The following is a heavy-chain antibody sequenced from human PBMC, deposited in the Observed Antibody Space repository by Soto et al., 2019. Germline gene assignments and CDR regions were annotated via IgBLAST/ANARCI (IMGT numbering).Heavy chain of an antibody. V-gene: IGHV3-23*01. Sequence: EVQLLESGGGLVQPGGSLRLSCAASGFTFSSYAMNWVRQAPGKGLEWVSGISGSGGSTNYADSVKGRFTISRDTSKNTLYLQMNSLRAEDTAVYYCAKQKRYGSGRYGMDVWLQGTKVTVSS. D-gene: IGHD3-10*01. CDR2: ISGSGGST. CDR1: GFTFSSYA. CDR3: AKQKRYGSGRYGMDV. J-gene: IGHJ6*02.